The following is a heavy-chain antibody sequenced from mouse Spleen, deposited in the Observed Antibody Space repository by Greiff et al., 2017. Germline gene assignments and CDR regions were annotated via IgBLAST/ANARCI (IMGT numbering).Heavy chain of an antibody. CDR1: GYTFTSYD. CDR2: IYPRDGST. J-gene: IGHJ1*03. CDR3: ARSGTFWDYWYFDV. Sequence: VKLMESGPELVKPGASVKLSCKASGYTFTSYDINWVKQRPGQGLEWIGWIYPRDGSTKYNEKFKGKATLTVDTSSSTAYMELHSLTSEDSAVYFCARSGTFWDYWYFDVWGTGTTVTVSS. V-gene: IGHV1-85*01. D-gene: IGHD4-1*01.